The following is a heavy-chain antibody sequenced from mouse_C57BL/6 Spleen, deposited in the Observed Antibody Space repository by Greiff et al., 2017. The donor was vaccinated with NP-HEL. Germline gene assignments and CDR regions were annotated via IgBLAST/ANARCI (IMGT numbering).Heavy chain of an antibody. J-gene: IGHJ2*01. CDR1: GYAFSSYW. CDR3: ARRGPFTLDD. V-gene: IGHV1-80*01. CDR2: IYPGDGDT. Sequence: QVQLQQSGAELVKPGASVKISCKASGYAFSSYWMNWVKQRPGKGLEWIGQIYPGDGDTNYNGKFKGKATLTADKSSSTAYIQLSSLTSEASAFYFCARRGPFTLDDWGQGTTLTVSS.